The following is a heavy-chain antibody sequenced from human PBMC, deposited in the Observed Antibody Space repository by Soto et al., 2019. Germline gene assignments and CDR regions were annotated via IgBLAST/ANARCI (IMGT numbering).Heavy chain of an antibody. V-gene: IGHV5-10-1*01. CDR2: IDPSDSYT. J-gene: IGHJ6*02. D-gene: IGHD6-6*01. CDR3: ATYGSSIAFRGCYYHYYGRDV. Sequence: GEAMQSSCKGSGYSFTSYLISWVRQMPGKRLEWMGRIDPSDSYTNYSPSFQGHVTISADKSISTAYLQWSSLKASDTAMYYCATYGSSIAFRGCYYHYYGRDVCSQGTT. CDR1: GYSFTSYL.